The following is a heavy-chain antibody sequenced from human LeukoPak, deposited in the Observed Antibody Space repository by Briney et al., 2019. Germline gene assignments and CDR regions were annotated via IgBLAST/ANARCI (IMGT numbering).Heavy chain of an antibody. D-gene: IGHD2-2*01. Sequence: ASVKVSCKASGYTFTGYYMHWVRQAPGQGLEWMGWINPNSGGTNYAQKFQGRVTMTRDTSISTAYMELSRLRSDDTAVYYCARDEINIVVVPAAMESYYYYGMDVWGQGTTVTVSS. CDR2: INPNSGGT. CDR1: GYTFTGYY. V-gene: IGHV1-2*02. CDR3: ARDEINIVVVPAAMESYYYYGMDV. J-gene: IGHJ6*02.